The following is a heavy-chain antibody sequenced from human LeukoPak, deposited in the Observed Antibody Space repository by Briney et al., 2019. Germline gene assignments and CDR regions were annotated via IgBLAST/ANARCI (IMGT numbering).Heavy chain of an antibody. V-gene: IGHV4-4*07. CDR3: ARHRGLSSIAALAY. CDR1: GGSISGYY. CDR2: ISTSGST. D-gene: IGHD6-6*01. J-gene: IGHJ4*02. Sequence: SETLSLTCTVSGGSISGYYWSWIRQPAGKGLEWIGRISTSGSTNYNPSLKSRVTMSVDTSKNQFSLKLSSVTAADTAVYYCARHRGLSSIAALAYWGQGTLVTVSS.